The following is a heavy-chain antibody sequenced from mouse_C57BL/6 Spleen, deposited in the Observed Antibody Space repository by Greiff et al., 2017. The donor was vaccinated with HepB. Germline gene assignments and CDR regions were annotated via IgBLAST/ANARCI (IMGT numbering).Heavy chain of an antibody. D-gene: IGHD1-1*02. CDR1: GYTFTDYE. Sequence: QVQLQQSGAELVRPGASVTLSCKASGYTFTDYEMHWVKQTPVHGLEWIGAIDPETGGTAYNQKFKGKAILTADKSSSTAYMELRSLTSEDSAVYYCTRRDGGHWYFDVWGTGTTVTVSS. CDR2: IDPETGGT. CDR3: TRRDGGHWYFDV. J-gene: IGHJ1*03. V-gene: IGHV1-15*01.